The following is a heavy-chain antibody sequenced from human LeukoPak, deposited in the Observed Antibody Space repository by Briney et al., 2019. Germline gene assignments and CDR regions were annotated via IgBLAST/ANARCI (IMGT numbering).Heavy chain of an antibody. CDR3: ATASLYFDN. CDR2: ISSGGNTI. Sequence: GGSLILSCAASGLTFSDSYMSWIRQAPGKGLGWVSYISSGGNTIKYADSVKGRFTISRDNARNSLYLQMNSLRAEDAAVYYCATASLYFDNWGQGTLVTVSS. J-gene: IGHJ4*02. CDR1: GLTFSDSY. V-gene: IGHV3-11*04.